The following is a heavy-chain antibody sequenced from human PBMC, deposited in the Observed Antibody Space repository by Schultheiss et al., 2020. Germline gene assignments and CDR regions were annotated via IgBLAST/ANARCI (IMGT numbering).Heavy chain of an antibody. Sequence: SQTLSLTCTVSGGSISSGGYYWSWIRQHPGKGLEWIGHTYYRGSTYYTPSLRGRLSISVDTSKNQLSLKVHSVTAADTAVYYCARMRLGGYYDSDYWGQGTLVTVSS. CDR1: GGSISSGGYY. CDR2: TYYRGST. CDR3: ARMRLGGYYDSDY. V-gene: IGHV4-31*03. D-gene: IGHD3-3*01. J-gene: IGHJ4*02.